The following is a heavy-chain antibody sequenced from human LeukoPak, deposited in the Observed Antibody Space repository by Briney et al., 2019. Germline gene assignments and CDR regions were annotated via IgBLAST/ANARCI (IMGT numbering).Heavy chain of an antibody. CDR2: ISWNSGSI. Sequence: GRSLRLSCAASGFTFDDYAMHWVRQAPGKGLEWVSGISWNSGSIGYADSVKGRFTISRDNAKNSLYLQMNSLRAEDTALYYCAKDMDWQLRYYFGYWGQGTLVTVSS. CDR1: GFTFDDYA. V-gene: IGHV3-9*01. J-gene: IGHJ4*02. D-gene: IGHD3/OR15-3a*01. CDR3: AKDMDWQLRYYFGY.